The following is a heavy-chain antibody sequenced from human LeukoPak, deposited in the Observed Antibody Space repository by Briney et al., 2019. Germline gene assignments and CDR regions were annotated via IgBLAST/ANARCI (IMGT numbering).Heavy chain of an antibody. J-gene: IGHJ4*02. Sequence: GGSLRLSCAAAGFTFSSYSMTWVRQAPGKGLGWVSVVSGSGGSTYYADSVKGRFAISRDNSKNTLYLQMNSLRAEDTAVYYCARETAAGFDYWGQGTLVTVSS. V-gene: IGHV3-23*01. D-gene: IGHD6-13*01. CDR1: GFTFSSYS. CDR3: ARETAAGFDY. CDR2: VSGSGGST.